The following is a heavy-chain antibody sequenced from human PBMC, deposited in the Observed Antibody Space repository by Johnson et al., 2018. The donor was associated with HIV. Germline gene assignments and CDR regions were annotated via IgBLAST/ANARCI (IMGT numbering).Heavy chain of an antibody. CDR2: ISSSGSTI. Sequence: VQLVESGGGLIQPGGSLRLSCAASDFTVSSNYMNWVRQAPGKGLEWVSYISSSGSTIYYADSVKGRFTISRDNAKNSLYMEMNSLRAEDTALYYCARQHYYDSSGQGGGLDIWGQGTMVTVSS. J-gene: IGHJ3*02. CDR1: DFTVSSNY. V-gene: IGHV3-48*01. CDR3: ARQHYYDSSGQGGGLDI. D-gene: IGHD3-22*01.